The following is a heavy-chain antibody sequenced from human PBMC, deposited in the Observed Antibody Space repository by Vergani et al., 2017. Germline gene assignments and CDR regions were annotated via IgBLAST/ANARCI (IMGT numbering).Heavy chain of an antibody. CDR3: ARGTGGERSCGRDV. CDR1: GGSISSYH. J-gene: IGHJ6*02. Sequence: QVQLQESGPGLVKPSETLSLTCTVSGGSISSYHWSWIRQPPGKGLERIGYIYYSGSTNYNPSLKSRVTISVDTSKNQFSLRLSSVTAANTAVYYGARGTGGERSCGRDVWG. D-gene: IGHD3-16*01. CDR2: IYYSGST. V-gene: IGHV4-59*01.